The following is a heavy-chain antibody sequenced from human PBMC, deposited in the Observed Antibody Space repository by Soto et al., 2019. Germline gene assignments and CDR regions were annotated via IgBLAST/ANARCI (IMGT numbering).Heavy chain of an antibody. CDR2: ISSSGGTT. CDR1: GFTFSSFA. Sequence: GGSLRLSCAVSGFTFSSFAMSWVRQAPGKGLEWVSVISSSGGTTYYTDSVKGRFTISRDNSKNTLYLQMNSLRAEDTAVYYCAKGLRQWLVLDYFDYWGQGTLVTVSS. D-gene: IGHD6-19*01. V-gene: IGHV3-23*01. CDR3: AKGLRQWLVLDYFDY. J-gene: IGHJ4*02.